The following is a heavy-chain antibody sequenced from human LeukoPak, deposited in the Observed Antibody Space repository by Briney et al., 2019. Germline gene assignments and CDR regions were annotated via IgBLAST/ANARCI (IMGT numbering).Heavy chain of an antibody. V-gene: IGHV3-21*01. CDR2: ISSSSSYI. CDR1: GFTFSSYS. J-gene: IGHJ6*03. D-gene: IGHD3-10*01. CDR3: ARGESATNYYYMDV. Sequence: GGSLRLSCAASGFTFSSYSMNWVHQAPGKGLEWVSSISSSSSYIYYADSVKGRFTISRDNAKNSLYLQMNSLRAEDTAVYYCARGESATNYYYMDVWGKGTTVTVSS.